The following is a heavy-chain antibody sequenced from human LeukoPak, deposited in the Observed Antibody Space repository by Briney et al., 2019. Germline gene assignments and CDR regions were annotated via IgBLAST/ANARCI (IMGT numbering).Heavy chain of an antibody. CDR3: ARDLVATIFTD. V-gene: IGHV3-53*01. CDR2: IYSGGST. CDR1: GFTVSSND. J-gene: IGHJ4*02. Sequence: GGSLRLSCAASGFTVSSNDMSWVRQAPGKGLEWVSVIYSGGSTYYADSVKGRFTISRDNSKNTLYLQMNSLRAEDTAVYYCARDLVATIFTDWGQGTLVTVSS. D-gene: IGHD5-12*01.